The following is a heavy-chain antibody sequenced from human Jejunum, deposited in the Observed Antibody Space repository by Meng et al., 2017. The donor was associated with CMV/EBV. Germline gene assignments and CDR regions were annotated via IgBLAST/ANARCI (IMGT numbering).Heavy chain of an antibody. J-gene: IGHJ4*02. D-gene: IGHD3-22*01. CDR1: GYTFTNYY. V-gene: IGHV1-46*01. Sequence: KACGYTFTNYYVHWVRQAPGQGLDWMGMIRLSDGGTSYAQNFQGRVTMTRDTSTTTVYMELSSLRYDDTAVYYCARGSASDRSGNGDYWGQGTLVTVSS. CDR3: ARGSASDRSGNGDY. CDR2: IRLSDGGT.